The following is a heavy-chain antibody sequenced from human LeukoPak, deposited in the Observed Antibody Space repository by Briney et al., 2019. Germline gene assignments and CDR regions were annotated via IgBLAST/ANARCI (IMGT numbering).Heavy chain of an antibody. J-gene: IGHJ4*02. CDR2: ISGSDGST. CDR1: AFTFSTYA. V-gene: IGHV3-23*01. Sequence: GGSLRLSCAASAFTFSTYAMTWVRQAPGKGLEWVSAISGSDGSTYYANSVKGRFTISRDNSKNTLYLQMNSLRAEDTAVYYCAKSYYGSGSSDYWGQGTLVTVSS. D-gene: IGHD3-10*01. CDR3: AKSYYGSGSSDY.